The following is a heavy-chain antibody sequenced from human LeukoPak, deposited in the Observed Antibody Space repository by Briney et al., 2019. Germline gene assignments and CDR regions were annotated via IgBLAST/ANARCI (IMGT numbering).Heavy chain of an antibody. CDR2: IYHSGST. Sequence: SETLSLTCAVEGESFSGYSWTWIRQPPGKGLEWIGSIYHSGSTYYNPSLKSRVTISVDTSKNQFSLKLRSVTATDTAVYYCARGPRFGELLWHWFDPWGQGTLVTVSS. V-gene: IGHV4-38-2*01. CDR3: ARGPRFGELLWHWFDP. CDR1: GESFSGYS. D-gene: IGHD3-10*01. J-gene: IGHJ5*02.